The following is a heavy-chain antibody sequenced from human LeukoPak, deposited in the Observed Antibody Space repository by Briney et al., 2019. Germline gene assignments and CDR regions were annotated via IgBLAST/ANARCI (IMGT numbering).Heavy chain of an antibody. CDR1: GFTFSSYA. V-gene: IGHV3-23*01. D-gene: IGHD4/OR15-4a*01. CDR2: ITGSGDGT. CDR3: AKAGLVRGGALDS. Sequence: QPGRSLRLSCAASGFTFSSYAMHWVRQAPGKGLEWVSSITGSGDGTSAADSVTGRFSISRDNSKSTLYLQMNSLRVEDTAVYYCAKAGLVRGGALDSWGQGTLVTVSS. J-gene: IGHJ4*02.